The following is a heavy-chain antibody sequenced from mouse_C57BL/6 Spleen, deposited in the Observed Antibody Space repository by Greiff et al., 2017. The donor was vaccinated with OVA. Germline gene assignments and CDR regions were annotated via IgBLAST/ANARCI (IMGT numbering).Heavy chain of an antibody. CDR1: GFTFSDYY. V-gene: IGHV5-12*01. CDR3: ARRDYGSSHFAY. CDR2: ISNGGGST. J-gene: IGHJ3*01. D-gene: IGHD1-1*01. Sequence: EVKLMESGGGLVQPGGSLKLSCAASGFTFSDYYMYWVRQTPEKRLEWVAYISNGGGSTYYPDTVKGRFTISRDNAKNTLYLQMSRLKSEDTAMYYCARRDYGSSHFAYWGQGTLVTVSA.